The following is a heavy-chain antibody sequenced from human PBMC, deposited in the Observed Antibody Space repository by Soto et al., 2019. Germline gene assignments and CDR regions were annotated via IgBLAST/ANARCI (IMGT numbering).Heavy chain of an antibody. V-gene: IGHV1-18*04. CDR1: GYNFFSYG. D-gene: IGHD6-6*01. J-gene: IGHJ6*02. CDR2: ITAYNNKT. Sequence: ASVKVSCKASGYNFFSYGISWVRQAPGQGLEWMGWITAYNNKTKFDQRLQGRVTLTTDTSTTTAYMELRSLRSDDTAVYYCARTRVPRPGYYGMDVWGQGTTVPVYS. CDR3: ARTRVPRPGYYGMDV.